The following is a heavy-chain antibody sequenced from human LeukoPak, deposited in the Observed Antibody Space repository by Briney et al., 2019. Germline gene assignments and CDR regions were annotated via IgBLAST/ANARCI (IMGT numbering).Heavy chain of an antibody. CDR1: GGSISSYY. J-gene: IGHJ3*02. CDR3: ARDKWGVRGRFFDI. Sequence: SETLSLNCTVSGGSISSYYWSWIRQPPGNGLEWIGYIYYSGSTNYNPSLKSRVTISVDTSKNQFSLKLSSVTAADTAVYYCARDKWGVRGRFFDIWGQGTMVTVSS. V-gene: IGHV4-59*01. D-gene: IGHD3-10*01. CDR2: IYYSGST.